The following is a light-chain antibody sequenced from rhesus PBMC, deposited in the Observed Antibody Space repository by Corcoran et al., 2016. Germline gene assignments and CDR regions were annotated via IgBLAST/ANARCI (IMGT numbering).Light chain of an antibody. CDR1: ENVNNY. CDR2: KAY. CDR3: QHNYGTPLT. V-gene: IGKV1-74*01. Sequence: DIQMTQSPSSLSASVGDRVTITCRTSENVNNYLNWYQQKPGKAPKLLIYKAYTLQSGVPSRCSGRGSGTDYTFTISSLQSEDVATYYCQHNYGTPLTFGGGTKVEIK. J-gene: IGKJ4*01.